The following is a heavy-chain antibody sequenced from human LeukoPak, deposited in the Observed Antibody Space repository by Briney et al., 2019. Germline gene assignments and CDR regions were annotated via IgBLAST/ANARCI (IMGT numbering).Heavy chain of an antibody. V-gene: IGHV4-39*01. CDR2: IYYSGST. D-gene: IGHD6-6*01. J-gene: IGHJ4*02. CDR1: GGSISSSSYY. CDR3: ARLEIAARPPPYHFDY. Sequence: SETLSLTCTVSGGSISSSSYYWGWIRQPPGKGLEWIGSIYYSGSTYYNPSLKSRATISVDTSKNQFSLKLSSVTAADTAVYYCARLEIAARPPPYHFDYWGQGTLVTVSS.